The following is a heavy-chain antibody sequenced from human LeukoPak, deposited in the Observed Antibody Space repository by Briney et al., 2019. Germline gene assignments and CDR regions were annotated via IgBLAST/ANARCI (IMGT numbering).Heavy chain of an antibody. CDR3: ARRGDGYNFGFDY. D-gene: IGHD5-24*01. J-gene: IGHJ4*02. CDR1: GYSFTNYW. V-gene: IGHV5-51*01. Sequence: GESLKISCKGSGYSFTNYWIGWVRHMPGKGLEWMGIIYPVDSDTRYSPSFQGQVTISADKSISTAYLQWSSLKASDTAMYYCARRGDGYNFGFDYWGQGTLVTVSS. CDR2: IYPVDSDT.